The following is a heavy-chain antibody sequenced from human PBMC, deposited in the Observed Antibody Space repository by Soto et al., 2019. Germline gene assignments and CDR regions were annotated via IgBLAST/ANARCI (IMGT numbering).Heavy chain of an antibody. D-gene: IGHD6-19*01. CDR1: GYSFTSYW. J-gene: IGHJ4*02. CDR2: INPTDSYT. CDR3: ARTIALAGNAFDS. Sequence: GESLKISCRGSGYSFTSYWTSWVRQMPGKGLEWMGRINPTDSYTNYSPSFQGRVPISTDKSISTAYLQWTTLRASDTAMYYCARTIALAGNAFDSWGQGTLVTVSS. V-gene: IGHV5-10-1*01.